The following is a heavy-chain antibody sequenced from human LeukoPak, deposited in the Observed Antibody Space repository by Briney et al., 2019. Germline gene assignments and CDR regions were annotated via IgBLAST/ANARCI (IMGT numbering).Heavy chain of an antibody. CDR2: IGTAGDT. CDR3: ARGGYYGGNHGYFDL. CDR1: GFTFSSYD. Sequence: GGSLRLSCAASGFTFSSYDMHWVRQATGKGLEWVSAIGTAGDTYYPGSVKGRFTISRENAKSSLYLQMNSLRAGDTAVYYCARGGYYGGNHGYFDLWGRGTLVTVSS. D-gene: IGHD4-17*01. J-gene: IGHJ2*01. V-gene: IGHV3-13*01.